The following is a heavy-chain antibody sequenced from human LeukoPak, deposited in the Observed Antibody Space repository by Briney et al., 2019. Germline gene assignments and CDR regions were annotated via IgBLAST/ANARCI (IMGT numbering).Heavy chain of an antibody. D-gene: IGHD3-9*01. J-gene: IGHJ4*02. Sequence: GGSLRLSCAASGFTFSSYAMSWVRQAPGKGLEWVAVIWYDGSNKYYADSVKGRFTISRDNSKNTLYLQMNSLRAEDTAVYYCAKDHDISTGPSLFDYWGQGTLVTVSS. CDR2: IWYDGSNK. CDR1: GFTFSSYA. V-gene: IGHV3-33*06. CDR3: AKDHDISTGPSLFDY.